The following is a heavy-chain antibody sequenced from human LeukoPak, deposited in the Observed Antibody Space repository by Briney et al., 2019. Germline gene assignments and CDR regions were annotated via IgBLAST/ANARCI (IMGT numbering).Heavy chain of an antibody. CDR3: ARGNIEVITLLDY. J-gene: IGHJ4*02. CDR1: GYTFTSYD. Sequence: ASVRVSCKASGYTFTSYDINWVRQATGQGLEWMGWMNPNSGNTGYAQKFQGRVTMTRNTSISTAYMELSSLRSEDTAVYYCARGNIEVITLLDYWGQGTLVTVSS. V-gene: IGHV1-8*01. CDR2: MNPNSGNT. D-gene: IGHD3-22*01.